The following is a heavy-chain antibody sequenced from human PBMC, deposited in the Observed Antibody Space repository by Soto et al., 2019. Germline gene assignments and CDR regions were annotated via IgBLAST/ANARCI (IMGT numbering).Heavy chain of an antibody. Sequence: GGSLRLSCAASGFTVRSKYLSWVRQAPGKGLEWVSLIQSGGPTYYADSVKGRFTISRDTSENTVHLQMDSLRAEDTAVYYCARDDVLCDGGRCYGVPLDAWGKGTTVTVSS. V-gene: IGHV3-66*01. J-gene: IGHJ6*04. D-gene: IGHD2-15*01. CDR3: ARDDVLCDGGRCYGVPLDA. CDR1: GFTVRSKY. CDR2: IQSGGPT.